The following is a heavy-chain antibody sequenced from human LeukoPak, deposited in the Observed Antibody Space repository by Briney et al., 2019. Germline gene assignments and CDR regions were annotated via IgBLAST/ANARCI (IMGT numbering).Heavy chain of an antibody. Sequence: NPSETLSLTCAVYGGSFSGYYWSWIRQPPGKGLEWIGEINHSGSTNYNPSLKSRVTISVDTSKNQFSLKLSSVTAADTAVYYCARSGRGTYYYFDYWGQGTLVTVSS. D-gene: IGHD1-26*01. V-gene: IGHV4-34*01. J-gene: IGHJ4*02. CDR2: INHSGST. CDR1: GGSFSGYY. CDR3: ARSGRGTYYYFDY.